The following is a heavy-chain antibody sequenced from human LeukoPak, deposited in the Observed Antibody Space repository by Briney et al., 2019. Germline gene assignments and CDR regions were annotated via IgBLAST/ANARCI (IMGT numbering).Heavy chain of an antibody. D-gene: IGHD3-3*01. CDR1: GGSISGYY. CDR3: ARTAYYDLWSGYHVDD. J-gene: IGHJ4*02. V-gene: IGHV4-4*07. Sequence: SETLSLTCSVSGGSISGYYWTWIRQTAGKGLEWVGHINTSGSTSSNPSLKSRVTMSVDTSKNQFSLKLTSVTAADTAVYYCARTAYYDLWSGYHVDDWGQGTLVTVSS. CDR2: INTSGST.